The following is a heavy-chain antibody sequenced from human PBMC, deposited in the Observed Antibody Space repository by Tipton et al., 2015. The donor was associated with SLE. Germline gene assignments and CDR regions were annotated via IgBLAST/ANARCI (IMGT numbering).Heavy chain of an antibody. CDR2: TRYYGGLE. Sequence: SLRLSCVGSGFEFSAYGMHWVRQPPGKGLEWVAFTRYYGGLESYVDSVRGRFTISRDNPKNTLSLQMNNLRPEDTAVYYCARGGWRGWFFDLWGRGTLVTVSS. CDR1: GFEFSAYG. CDR3: ARGGWRGWFFDL. D-gene: IGHD5-12*01. J-gene: IGHJ2*01. V-gene: IGHV3-30*02.